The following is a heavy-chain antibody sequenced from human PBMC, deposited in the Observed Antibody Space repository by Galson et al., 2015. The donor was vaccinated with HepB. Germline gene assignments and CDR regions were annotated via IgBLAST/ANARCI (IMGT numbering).Heavy chain of an antibody. Sequence: SLRLSCAASGFTFSSNWMTWVRQAPGKGLEWVANIKPDGSERNYVDSVKGRFTISRDNAENSLYLQMNSLRAEDTAVYYCAENGGAFDIWGQGTMVIVSS. V-gene: IGHV3-7*03. D-gene: IGHD2-8*01. J-gene: IGHJ3*02. CDR1: GFTFSSNW. CDR2: IKPDGSER. CDR3: AENGGAFDI.